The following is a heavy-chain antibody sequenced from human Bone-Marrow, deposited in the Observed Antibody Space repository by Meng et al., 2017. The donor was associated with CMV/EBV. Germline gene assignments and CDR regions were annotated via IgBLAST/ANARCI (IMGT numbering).Heavy chain of an antibody. V-gene: IGHV3-30*02. J-gene: IGHJ6*02. CDR1: GFTFSSYG. D-gene: IGHD3-3*01. CDR3: AKDLTRITNFGVVTKRGDYYYYGMDV. Sequence: GESLKISCAASGFTFSSYGMHWVRQAPGKGLEWVAFIRYDGSNKYYADSVKGRFTISRDNSKNTLYLQMNSLRAEDTAVYYCAKDLTRITNFGVVTKRGDYYYYGMDVWGQGTTVTVSS. CDR2: IRYDGSNK.